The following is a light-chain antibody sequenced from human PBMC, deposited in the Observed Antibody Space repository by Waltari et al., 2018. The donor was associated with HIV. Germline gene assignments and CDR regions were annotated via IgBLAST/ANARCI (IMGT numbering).Light chain of an antibody. J-gene: IGLJ3*02. V-gene: IGLV4-69*01. CDR3: QSWDNGVRV. Sequence: QLSLTQSPSASASPGASVRLPCTLSSGQRSYSIAWHQQQPEKGHRFLMRLNSDGSHTRGDGIPDRFSGSASGAELYLTISSLQSEDEADYYCQSWDNGVRVFGGGTKLTVL. CDR1: SGQRSYS. CDR2: LNSDGSH.